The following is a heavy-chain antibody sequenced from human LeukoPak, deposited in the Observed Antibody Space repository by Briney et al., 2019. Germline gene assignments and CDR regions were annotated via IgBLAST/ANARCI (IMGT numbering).Heavy chain of an antibody. V-gene: IGHV3-21*01. D-gene: IGHD2-2*02. CDR3: ARATYCSSTSCYKGNAFDI. CDR1: GFTFSSYS. Sequence: PGGSLRLSCAASGFTFSSYSMNWVRQAPGKGLEWVSSISSSSSYIHYADSVKGRFTISRDNAKNSLYLQMNSLRAEDTAVYYCARATYCSSTSCYKGNAFDIWGQGTMVTVSS. J-gene: IGHJ3*02. CDR2: ISSSSSYI.